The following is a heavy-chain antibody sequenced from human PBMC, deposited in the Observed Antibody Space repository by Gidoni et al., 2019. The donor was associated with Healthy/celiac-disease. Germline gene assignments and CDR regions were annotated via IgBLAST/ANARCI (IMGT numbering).Heavy chain of an antibody. D-gene: IGHD3-3*01. CDR2: IYRDDDK. V-gene: IGHV2-5*02. J-gene: IGHJ4*02. CDR1: GFSFTTSGVG. Sequence: QITLKESGPTLVKPTQTLTLTCTFSGFSFTTSGVGVGWIRQPPGKALEWLALIYRDDDKSYSPSLKTRLTITRDTSKNQVVLTMTNMDPVDTATYYCALRPRLVRSFDAWGQGTLVTVSS. CDR3: ALRPRLVRSFDA.